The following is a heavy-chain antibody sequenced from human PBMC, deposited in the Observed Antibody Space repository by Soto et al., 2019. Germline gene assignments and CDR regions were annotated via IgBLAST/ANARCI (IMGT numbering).Heavy chain of an antibody. CDR3: AGRPHCYSSSWFYDY. V-gene: IGHV4-34*01. D-gene: IGHD6-13*01. J-gene: IGHJ4*02. CDR1: GGSFSRHN. Sequence: QVQLQQWGAGLLKPSETLSLTCAVYGGSFSRHNWSWIRQPPGKGLEWIGEINHSGSTNYNPSLKSRVTISVDTSKNQFSLKLSSVTAADTAVYYCAGRPHCYSSSWFYDYWGQGTLVTVSS. CDR2: INHSGST.